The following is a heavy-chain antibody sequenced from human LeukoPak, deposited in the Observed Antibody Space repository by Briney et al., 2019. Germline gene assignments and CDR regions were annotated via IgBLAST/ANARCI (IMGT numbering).Heavy chain of an antibody. CDR2: ITPNSGGK. J-gene: IGHJ3*02. Sequence: SVKVSCKASGYTFTGYYMHWVRQAPGQGLEWMGWITPNSGGKNYAQKFQGRVTMTRDTSISTAYMELSRLRSDDTAVYYWARAHLAGTAPDAFDIWGQGTMVTVSS. CDR1: GYTFTGYY. CDR3: ARAHLAGTAPDAFDI. D-gene: IGHD3-10*01. V-gene: IGHV1-2*02.